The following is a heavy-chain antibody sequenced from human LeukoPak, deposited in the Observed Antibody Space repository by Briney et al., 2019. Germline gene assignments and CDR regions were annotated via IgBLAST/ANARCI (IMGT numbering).Heavy chain of an antibody. CDR2: IIPIFGTA. Sequence: GSSVKVSCKASGGTFSSYAISWVRQAPGEGLEWMGGIIPIFGTANYAQKFQGRVTITADKSTSTAYMELSSLRSEDTAVYYCARDRGYCSSTSCYGPDWYIDLWGRGTLVTVSS. CDR3: ARDRGYCSSTSCYGPDWYIDL. CDR1: GGTFSSYA. D-gene: IGHD2-2*01. J-gene: IGHJ2*01. V-gene: IGHV1-69*06.